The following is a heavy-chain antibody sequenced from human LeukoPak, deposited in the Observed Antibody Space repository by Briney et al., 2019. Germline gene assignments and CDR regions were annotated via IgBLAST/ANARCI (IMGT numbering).Heavy chain of an antibody. J-gene: IGHJ3*02. D-gene: IGHD2-21*01. CDR3: ARTRINCYSFCGFDI. CDR1: GDSIRSGNW. CDR2: IWHTGGT. V-gene: IGHV4-4*02. Sequence: PSETLSLTCSISGDSIRSGNWWSWVRQPPGKVLEWIGEIWHTGGTNYNPSLESRVTISLAKSNIQFSLNLRSVTAADTAIYYCARTRINCYSFCGFDIWGQGTKVTISS.